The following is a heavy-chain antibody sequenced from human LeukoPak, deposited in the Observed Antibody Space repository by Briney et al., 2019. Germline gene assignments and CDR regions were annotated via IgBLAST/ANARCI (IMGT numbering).Heavy chain of an antibody. D-gene: IGHD5-24*01. Sequence: SVKVSCKASGGTFSSYAISWVRQAPGQGLEWMGGIIPIFGTANYAQKFQGRVTITTDESTSTAYMELSSLRSEDTAVYYCARSEVGDGYNFYYYFYYMDVWGKGTTVTVSS. CDR3: ARSEVGDGYNFYYYFYYMDV. CDR2: IIPIFGTA. J-gene: IGHJ6*03. CDR1: GGTFSSYA. V-gene: IGHV1-69*05.